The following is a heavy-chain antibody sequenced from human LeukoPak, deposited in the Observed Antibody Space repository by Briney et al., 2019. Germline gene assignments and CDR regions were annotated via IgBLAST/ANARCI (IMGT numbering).Heavy chain of an antibody. D-gene: IGHD4-11*01. CDR1: GFTFSSYC. V-gene: IGHV3-33*01. Sequence: GGSLRLFCAASGFTFSSYCMHWVRQAPGKGLEWVAVIWYDGSNKYYTDSVMGRFTVSRDNSKNTLYLQMNSLRAEDTAVYYCARLQRRTIDYWGQGTLVTVSS. CDR3: ARLQRRTIDY. J-gene: IGHJ4*02. CDR2: IWYDGSNK.